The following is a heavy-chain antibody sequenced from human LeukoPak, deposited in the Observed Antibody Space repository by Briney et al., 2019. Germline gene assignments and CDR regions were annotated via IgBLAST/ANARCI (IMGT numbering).Heavy chain of an antibody. CDR2: INHNGNVN. D-gene: IGHD5-24*01. CDR1: GFTFSSYW. J-gene: IGHJ4*02. Sequence: PGGSLRLSCAASGFTFSSYWMNWARQAPGKGLEWVASINHNGNVNYYVDSVKGRFTISRDNAGNALYLQIDSLRADDTAVYYCTRDIGFNNYDYWGQGTLVTVSS. V-gene: IGHV3-7*01. CDR3: TRDIGFNNYDY.